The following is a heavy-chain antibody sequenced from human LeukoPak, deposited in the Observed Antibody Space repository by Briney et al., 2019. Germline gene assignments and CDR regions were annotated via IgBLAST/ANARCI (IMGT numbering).Heavy chain of an antibody. V-gene: IGHV4-39*01. CDR2: IYYSGST. D-gene: IGHD2-15*01. CDR1: GGSISSSSYY. J-gene: IGHJ4*02. CDR3: TRQGPGREAASGQDY. Sequence: SETLSLTCTVSGGSISSSSYYWGWIRQPPGKGLECIGSIYYSGSTYYNPSLKSRVTISVDTSKNQFSLKLSSVTAAHTAVYYCTRQGPGREAASGQDYWGQGTLVTVSS.